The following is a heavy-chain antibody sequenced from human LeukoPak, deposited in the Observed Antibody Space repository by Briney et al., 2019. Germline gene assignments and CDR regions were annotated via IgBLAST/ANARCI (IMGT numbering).Heavy chain of an antibody. D-gene: IGHD2-15*01. CDR1: GGSFSGYS. CDR3: VTTRQLAVVPRFDP. CDR2: IFYSGST. J-gene: IGHJ5*02. V-gene: IGHV4-34*12. Sequence: SETLSLTCAVYGGSFSGYSWSWLRQPPGKGLEWIGNIFYSGSTYYNPSLKSRVTMSVDTSNNQFSLNLSSVTAADTAVYYCVTTRQLAVVPRFDPWGQGTLVTVSS.